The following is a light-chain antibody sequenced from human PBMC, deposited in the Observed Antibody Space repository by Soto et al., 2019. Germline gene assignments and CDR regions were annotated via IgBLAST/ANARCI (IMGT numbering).Light chain of an antibody. V-gene: IGKV3-20*01. CDR2: DAS. CDR3: QQYVTSPFT. CDR1: QSVSSY. J-gene: IGKJ3*01. Sequence: EIVLTQSPATLSLSPGERATLSCRASQSVSSYLAWYQQKPGQAPRLLIYDASDRATGIPDRFSGSGSGTDFTLTISRLEPEDFAVYYCQQYVTSPFTFGPGTKVDIK.